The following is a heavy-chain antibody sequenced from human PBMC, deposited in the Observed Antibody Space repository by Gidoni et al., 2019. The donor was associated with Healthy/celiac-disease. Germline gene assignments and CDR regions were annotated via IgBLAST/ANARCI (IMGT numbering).Heavy chain of an antibody. D-gene: IGHD2-2*01. CDR3: ARSITIPGICSSTSCYFDY. V-gene: IGHV1-69*01. CDR1: GGTFSSYA. Sequence: QVQLVQSGAEVKKPGSSVKVSCTASGGTFSSYAISWGRQAPGQGLEWMGGIIPIFGTANYAQKFQGRVTITADESTSTAYMELSSLRSEDTAVYYCARSITIPGICSSTSCYFDYWGQGTLVTVSS. CDR2: IIPIFGTA. J-gene: IGHJ4*02.